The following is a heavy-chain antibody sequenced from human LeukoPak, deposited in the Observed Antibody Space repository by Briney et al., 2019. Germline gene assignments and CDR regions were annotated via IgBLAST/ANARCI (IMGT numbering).Heavy chain of an antibody. CDR3: ARDRRIAAQDYYYYYMDV. V-gene: IGHV1-69*06. D-gene: IGHD6-13*01. Sequence: SVKVSCKASGGTFSSYAISWVRQAPGQGLEGMGGIIPIFGTANYAHKFQGRGTITEDKSTSTGYMELRRLRSEDTAVYYCARDRRIAAQDYYYYYMDVWGKGTTVTVSS. J-gene: IGHJ6*03. CDR1: GGTFSSYA. CDR2: IIPIFGTA.